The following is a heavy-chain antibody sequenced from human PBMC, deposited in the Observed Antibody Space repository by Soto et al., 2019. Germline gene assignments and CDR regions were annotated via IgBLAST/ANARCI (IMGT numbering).Heavy chain of an antibody. J-gene: IGHJ6*02. D-gene: IGHD3-10*01. V-gene: IGHV3-11*01. CDR3: AREGNNYGMDV. CDR2: ISSSGSTI. CDR1: GVTFRDYD. Sequence: AGGALRLSCTASGVTFRDYDMSWIRQAPGKGLEWVSYISSSGSTIYYADSVKGRFTISRDNAENSLYLQMNSLRVEDTAMYYCAREGNNYGMDVWGQGTTVTVSS.